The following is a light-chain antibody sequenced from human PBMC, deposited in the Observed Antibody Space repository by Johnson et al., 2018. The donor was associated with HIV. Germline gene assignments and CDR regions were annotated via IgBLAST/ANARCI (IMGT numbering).Light chain of an antibody. V-gene: IGLV1-51*01. J-gene: IGLJ1*01. Sequence: QSVLTQPPSVSAAPGQKVTISCSGSSSNIGNNYVSWYQQFPGTAPKLLIYDNNKRPSGIPDRFSGSKSGTSATLDIPGLQPGDEADYYCGTWDSSLSAPRVFGTGTKVTVL. CDR2: DNN. CDR3: GTWDSSLSAPRV. CDR1: SSNIGNNY.